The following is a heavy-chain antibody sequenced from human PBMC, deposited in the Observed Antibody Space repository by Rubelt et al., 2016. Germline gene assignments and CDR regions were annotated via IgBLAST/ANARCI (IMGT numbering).Heavy chain of an antibody. CDR2: IYYSGST. CDR3: ARFNYGSSGVAFDI. V-gene: IGHV4-34*11. D-gene: IGHD3-10*01. J-gene: IGHJ3*02. CDR1: GGSFSGYY. Sequence: QVQLQQWGAGLLKPSETLSLTCAVYGGSFSGYYWSWIRQPPGKGLEWIGYIYYSGSTNYNPSLKGRVTISVDTSKNQFSLKLSSVTAADTAVYYCARFNYGSSGVAFDIWGQGTMVTVSS.